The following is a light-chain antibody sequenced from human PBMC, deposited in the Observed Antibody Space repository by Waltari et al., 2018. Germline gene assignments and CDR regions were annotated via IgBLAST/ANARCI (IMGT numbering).Light chain of an antibody. J-gene: IGLJ2*01. Sequence: QSALTQAPSASGSLGQSVTVSCTGTSSDVGGYNYVSWYQQHPGKAPKLIIYEVTKRPSGVPGRFSGFKSGNTASLTVSGLQAEDEADYYCTSYAGSNNFEIFGGGTKLTVL. CDR3: TSYAGSNNFEI. CDR1: SSDVGGYNY. CDR2: EVT. V-gene: IGLV2-8*01.